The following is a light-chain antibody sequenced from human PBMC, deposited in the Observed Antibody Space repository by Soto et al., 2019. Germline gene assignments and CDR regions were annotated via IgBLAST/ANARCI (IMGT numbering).Light chain of an antibody. CDR1: SSDVGGYNY. CDR3: CSYTTSNTRQIV. CDR2: DVS. Sequence: QSVLTRAAYVSRSPGQSIPITCTGTSSDVGGYNYVSWYQHHPGKAPKLMIYDVSNRPSGVSNRFSGSKSGNTASLTISGLQPEDEADYYCCSYTTSNTRQIVFGTGTKVTVL. V-gene: IGLV2-14*03. J-gene: IGLJ1*01.